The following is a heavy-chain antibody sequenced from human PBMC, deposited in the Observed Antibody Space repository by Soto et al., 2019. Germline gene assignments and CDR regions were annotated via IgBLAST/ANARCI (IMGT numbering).Heavy chain of an antibody. CDR1: GGTFSSYA. V-gene: IGHV1-69*12. CDR2: SIPIFGTE. CDR3: AKNPENYYYGMDV. J-gene: IGHJ6*02. Sequence: QVQLVQSGAEVKKPGSSVKVSCKASGGTFSSYAISWVRQAPGQGLEWMGGSIPIFGTENYAQKFQGSVTSTADESTSTPYMEPSSLRSEDTTVYYCAKNPENYYYGMDVWGQGTTVTVSS.